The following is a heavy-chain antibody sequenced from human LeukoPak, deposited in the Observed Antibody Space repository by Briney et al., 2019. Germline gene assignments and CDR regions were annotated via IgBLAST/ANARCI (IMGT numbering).Heavy chain of an antibody. J-gene: IGHJ3*02. CDR2: IYHSGST. CDR3: ARDGDYDFLHDAFDI. V-gene: IGHV4-38-2*02. D-gene: IGHD4-17*01. CDR1: GYSISSGYY. Sequence: PSETLSLTCTVSGYSISSGYYWGWIRQPPGKGLEWIGSIYHSGSTYYNPSLKSRVTISVDTSKNQFSLKLSSLTAADTAVYYCARDGDYDFLHDAFDIWGHGTMVTVSS.